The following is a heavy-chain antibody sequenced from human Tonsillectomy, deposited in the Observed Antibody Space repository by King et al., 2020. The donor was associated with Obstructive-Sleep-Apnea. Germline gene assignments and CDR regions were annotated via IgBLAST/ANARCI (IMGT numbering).Heavy chain of an antibody. V-gene: IGHV3-30*04. J-gene: IGHJ2*01. CDR3: ARVRVAQGDLPL. CDR2: ISLDGSNK. Sequence: VQLVESGGGVVQPGRSLRISCAASGFTFSNYALHWVRQAPGKGLEWVAGISLDGSNKKYADFVESRFTISRDNSEYMMYLQMNSLRPDDTAVYYLARVRVAQGDLPLWGRGTLVTVSS. D-gene: IGHD2-15*01. CDR1: GFTFSNYA.